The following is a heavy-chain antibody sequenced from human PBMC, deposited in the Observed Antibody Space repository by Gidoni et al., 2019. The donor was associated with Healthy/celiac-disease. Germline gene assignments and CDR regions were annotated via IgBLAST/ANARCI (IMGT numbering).Heavy chain of an antibody. CDR2: ISYDGSNK. J-gene: IGHJ4*02. CDR1: GFTFSSYA. CDR3: ARGGAVRPEGYFDY. V-gene: IGHV3-30*04. Sequence: QVQLVESGGGVVQPGRSLRLSCAASGFTFSSYAMHWCRQAPGKGLEWVAVISYDGSNKYYADSVKGRFTISRDNSKNTLYLQMNSLRAEDTAVYYCARGGAVRPEGYFDYWGQGTLVTVSS. D-gene: IGHD3-16*01.